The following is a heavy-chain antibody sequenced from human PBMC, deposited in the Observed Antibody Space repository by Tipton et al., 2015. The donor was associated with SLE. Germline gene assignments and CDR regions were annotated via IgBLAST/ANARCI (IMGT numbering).Heavy chain of an antibody. CDR2: VSSRGFT. Sequence: TLSLTCTVSGDSIDGYYWTWIRQSPGKGLEWIGYVSSRGFTNYKPSLKSRVTMSIDTSKSQISLKLTSVTAAGTAVYFCARGVSSSGRLYCPTGMEVWGHGPSVIVSS. J-gene: IGHJ6*02. V-gene: IGHV4-59*12. CDR3: ARGVSSSGRLYCPTGMEV. D-gene: IGHD6-13*01. CDR1: GDSIDGYY.